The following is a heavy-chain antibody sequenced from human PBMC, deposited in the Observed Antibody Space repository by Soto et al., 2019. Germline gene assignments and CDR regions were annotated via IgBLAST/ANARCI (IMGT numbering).Heavy chain of an antibody. Sequence: SETLSLTCTVSGGSISSGGYYWSWIRHHPGKGLEWIGYIYYSGSTYYNPSLKSRVTISVDTSKNQFSLKLSSVTAADTAVYYCARDQRYCSGGSCPYGMDVWGQGTTVTVSS. V-gene: IGHV4-31*03. CDR3: ARDQRYCSGGSCPYGMDV. D-gene: IGHD2-15*01. CDR2: IYYSGST. J-gene: IGHJ6*02. CDR1: GGSISSGGYY.